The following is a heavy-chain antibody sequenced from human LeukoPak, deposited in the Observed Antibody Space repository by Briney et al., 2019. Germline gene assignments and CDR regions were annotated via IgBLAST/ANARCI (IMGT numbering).Heavy chain of an antibody. Sequence: ASETLSLTCTVSGGSIKNYYWTWIRQPPGKGLEWIGYIYYSGSTSSNPSLKSRVTISVDTSKNQFSLRLKYVTAADTAVYYCARDVPRGTGYMDVWGKGTTDTVSS. CDR1: GGSIKNYY. D-gene: IGHD3-10*01. CDR2: IYYSGST. J-gene: IGHJ6*03. V-gene: IGHV4-59*01. CDR3: ARDVPRGTGYMDV.